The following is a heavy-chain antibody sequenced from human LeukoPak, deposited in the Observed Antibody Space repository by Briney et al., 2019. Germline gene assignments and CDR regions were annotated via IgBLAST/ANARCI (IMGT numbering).Heavy chain of an antibody. CDR1: GGSISSYY. D-gene: IGHD6-19*01. Sequence: SETLSLTCTVSGGSISSYYWSWIRQPPGKGPEWIGSIYYSGSTYYNPSLKSRVTISVDTSKNQFSLKLSSVTAADTAVFYCATSGWYLLPGIYWGQGTLVTVSS. CDR3: ATSGWYLLPGIY. J-gene: IGHJ4*02. CDR2: IYYSGST. V-gene: IGHV4-59*05.